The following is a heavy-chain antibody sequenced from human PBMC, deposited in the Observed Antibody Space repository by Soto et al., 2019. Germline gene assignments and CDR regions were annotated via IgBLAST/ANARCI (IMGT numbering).Heavy chain of an antibody. J-gene: IGHJ4*02. D-gene: IGHD6-19*01. Sequence: LGESLKISCKGSGYSFTSYWIGRVRQMPGKGLEWMGIIYPGDSDTSYSQSFQGQVTISADKSISTAYLQWSSLKASDTDMYYCARGGQWLVLNFDYWGQGTLVTVSS. CDR1: GYSFTSYW. CDR2: IYPGDSDT. CDR3: ARGGQWLVLNFDY. V-gene: IGHV5-51*01.